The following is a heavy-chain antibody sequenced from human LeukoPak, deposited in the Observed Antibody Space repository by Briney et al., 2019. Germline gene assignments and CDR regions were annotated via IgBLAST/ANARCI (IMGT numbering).Heavy chain of an antibody. CDR2: IRSSSRTI. CDR1: GFTFSSYS. V-gene: IGHV3-48*01. D-gene: IGHD3-16*01. Sequence: GGSLRLSCAASGFTFSSYSMNWVRRAPGKGLEWVSYIRSSSRTIYYADSVKGRFTISRDNSKNTLYLDMKSLRADDTAVYYCARDLHPRLTGYFDYWGQGTVVTVSS. CDR3: ARDLHPRLTGYFDY. J-gene: IGHJ4*02.